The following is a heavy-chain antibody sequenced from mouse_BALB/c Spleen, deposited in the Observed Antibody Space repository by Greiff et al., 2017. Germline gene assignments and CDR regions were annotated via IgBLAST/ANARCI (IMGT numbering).Heavy chain of an antibody. CDR1: GFTFSSYA. Sequence: EVQLVESGGGLVKPGGSLKLSCAASGFTFSSYAMSWVRQTPEKRLEWVASISSGGSTYYPDSVKGRFTISRDYARNILYLQMSSLRSEDTAMYYCARDVNWFAYWGQGTLVTVSA. CDR3: ARDVNWFAY. J-gene: IGHJ3*01. CDR2: ISSGGST. V-gene: IGHV5-6-5*01.